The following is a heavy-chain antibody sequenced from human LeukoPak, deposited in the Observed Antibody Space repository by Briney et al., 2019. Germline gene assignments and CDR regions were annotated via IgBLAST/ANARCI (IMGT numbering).Heavy chain of an antibody. CDR2: IYYSGST. V-gene: IGHV4-59*08. Sequence: SDTLSLTCTVSGGSISSYYWSWIRQPPGKGLEWIGYIYYSGSTNYNPSLKSRVTISVDTSKNQFSLKLSSVTAADTAVYYCARATPNWFDPWGQGTLVTVSS. J-gene: IGHJ5*02. CDR3: ARATPNWFDP. CDR1: GGSISSYY. D-gene: IGHD5-12*01.